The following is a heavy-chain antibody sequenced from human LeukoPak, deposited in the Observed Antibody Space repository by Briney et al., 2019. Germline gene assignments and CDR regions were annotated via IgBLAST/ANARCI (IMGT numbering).Heavy chain of an antibody. CDR3: ASIYGSGSYSKAPGY. J-gene: IGHJ4*02. CDR1: GYTFTGYY. CDR2: INPNSGCT. Sequence: ASVKVSCKASGYTFTGYYMHWVRQAPGQGLEWMGWINPNSGCTNYAQKFQGRVTMTRDTSISTAYMELSRLRSDDTAVYYCASIYGSGSYSKAPGYWGQGTLVTVSS. D-gene: IGHD3-10*01. V-gene: IGHV1-2*02.